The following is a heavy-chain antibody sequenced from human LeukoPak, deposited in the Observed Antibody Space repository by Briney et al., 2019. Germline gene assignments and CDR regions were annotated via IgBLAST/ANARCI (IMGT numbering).Heavy chain of an antibody. V-gene: IGHV3-21*01. J-gene: IGHJ6*03. CDR2: ISSSSSYI. Sequence: GGSLRLSCAASGFTVSSNYMSWVRQAPGKGLEWVSSISSSSSYIYYADSLKGRFTISRDNAKNSLCLQMNSLRAEDTAVYYCARGGAYYYYMDVWGKGTTVTVSS. CDR3: ARGGAYYYYMDV. CDR1: GFTVSSNY. D-gene: IGHD4/OR15-4a*01.